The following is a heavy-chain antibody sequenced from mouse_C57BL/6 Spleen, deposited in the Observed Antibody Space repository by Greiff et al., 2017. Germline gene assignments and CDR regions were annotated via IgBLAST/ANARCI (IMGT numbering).Heavy chain of an antibody. V-gene: IGHV1-18*01. CDR1: GYTFTDYN. D-gene: IGHD1-1*01. CDR3: ARPVYGSSSYYAMDY. Sequence: VQLQQSGPELVKPGASVKIPCKASGYTFTDYNMDWVKQSHGKSLEWIGDINPNNGGTIYNQKFKGKATLTVDKSSSTAYMELRSLTSEDTAVYYCARPVYGSSSYYAMDYWGQGTSVTVSS. CDR2: INPNNGGT. J-gene: IGHJ4*01.